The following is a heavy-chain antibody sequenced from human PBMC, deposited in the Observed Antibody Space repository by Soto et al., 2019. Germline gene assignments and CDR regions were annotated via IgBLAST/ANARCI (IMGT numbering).Heavy chain of an antibody. CDR3: AKEFCTNGVCHFDY. CDR2: VYSGGTT. Sequence: XGSLRLSCAASGVSVSHNFGSWVRRAPGKGLEWVSVVYSGGTTYYAESVRGRFIISRDTSKNTVYLQMNRLRAEDTAVYYCAKEFCTNGVCHFDYWGQGSPVTVSS. D-gene: IGHD2-8*01. V-gene: IGHV3-53*01. J-gene: IGHJ4*02. CDR1: GVSVSHNF.